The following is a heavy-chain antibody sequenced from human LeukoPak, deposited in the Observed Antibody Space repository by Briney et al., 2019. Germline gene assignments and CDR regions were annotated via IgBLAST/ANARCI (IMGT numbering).Heavy chain of an antibody. J-gene: IGHJ6*03. CDR1: GASLSGYY. Sequence: SETLSLTCAVYGASLSGYYWSWIRQPPGKGLEWIGEIIHIGSTNYNPSLKSRVTISVDTSKNQFSLKLSSVTAADTAVYYCAGAPCRSSSAPRYYYYYYMDVWGKGTTVTVSS. D-gene: IGHD6-6*01. V-gene: IGHV4-34*12. CDR2: IIHIGST. CDR3: AGAPCRSSSAPRYYYYYYMDV.